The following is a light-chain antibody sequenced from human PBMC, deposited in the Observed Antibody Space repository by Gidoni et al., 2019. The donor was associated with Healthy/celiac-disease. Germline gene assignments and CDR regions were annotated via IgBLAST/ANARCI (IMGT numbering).Light chain of an antibody. CDR1: QSVSSSY. CDR2: GAS. V-gene: IGKV3-20*01. Sequence: ESALTQSPGTLSLPPRERATLSCSASQSVSSSYLASYQQKPGQAPSLLIYGASSRATGVPDRCSGSGSGTDFTLTISRLEPEDCAVYYCQQYGSSLPVTFGQGTRLEIK. CDR3: QQYGSSLPVT. J-gene: IGKJ5*01.